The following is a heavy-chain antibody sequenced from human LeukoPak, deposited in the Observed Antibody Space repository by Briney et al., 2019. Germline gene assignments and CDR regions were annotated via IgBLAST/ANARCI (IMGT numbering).Heavy chain of an antibody. D-gene: IGHD4-17*01. CDR2: INPNSGGT. J-gene: IGHJ4*02. V-gene: IGHV1-2*02. Sequence: ASVKVSCKASGYTFTGYYMHWVRQAPGQGLEWMGWINPNSGGTNYAQKFQGRVTMTRDTSISTAYMELSRLTFDDTAVYYCARSDGDPKPPFDYWGQGTLVTVSS. CDR1: GYTFTGYY. CDR3: ARSDGDPKPPFDY.